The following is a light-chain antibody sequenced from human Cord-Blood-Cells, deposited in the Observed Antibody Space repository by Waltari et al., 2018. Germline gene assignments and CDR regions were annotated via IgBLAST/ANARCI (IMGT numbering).Light chain of an antibody. CDR2: GNS. CDR1: SSNIGAGYD. Sequence: QSVLTQPPSVSGAPGQRVTISCTGSSSNIGAGYDVHWYQQLPGTAPKLLIYGNSNRPSGVPDRFSGSKSGTSASLAITGLQAEDEADYYCQSYDSSLSGSVCGTGTKVTGL. CDR3: QSYDSSLSGSV. J-gene: IGLJ1*01. V-gene: IGLV1-40*01.